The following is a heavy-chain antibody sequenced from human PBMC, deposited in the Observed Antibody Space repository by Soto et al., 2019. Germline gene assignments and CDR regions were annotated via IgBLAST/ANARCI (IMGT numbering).Heavy chain of an antibody. CDR3: ARGGPAEAYYFDY. CDR1: GGSISSGDYY. D-gene: IGHD6-13*01. J-gene: IGHJ4*02. V-gene: IGHV4-30-4*01. CDR2: IYYSGST. Sequence: SETLSLTCTVSGGSISSGDYYWSWIRQPPGKGLEWIGYIYYSGSTYYNPSLKSRVTISVDTSKNQFSLKLSSVTAADTAVYYCARGGPAEAYYFDYWGQGTLVTVSS.